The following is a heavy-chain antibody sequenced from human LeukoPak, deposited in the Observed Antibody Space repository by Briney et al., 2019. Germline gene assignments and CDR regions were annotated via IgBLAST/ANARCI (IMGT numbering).Heavy chain of an antibody. J-gene: IGHJ6*04. D-gene: IGHD3-10*01. Sequence: GGSLRLSCAASGFTFDDYAMHWVRQAPGKGLEWVSIISWDGGSTYYADSVKGRFTISRDNSKNSLYLQMNSLRAEDTALYYCAKDKGYGSGSYPYYYYGMDVWGKGTTVTVSS. CDR2: ISWDGGST. CDR1: GFTFDDYA. CDR3: AKDKGYGSGSYPYYYYGMDV. V-gene: IGHV3-43D*04.